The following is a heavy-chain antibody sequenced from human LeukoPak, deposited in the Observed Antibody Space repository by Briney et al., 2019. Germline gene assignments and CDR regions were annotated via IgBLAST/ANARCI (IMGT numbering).Heavy chain of an antibody. CDR1: GFPFSDYY. J-gene: IGHJ4*02. CDR3: ARSDTANDY. D-gene: IGHD5-18*01. Sequence: GGSLRLSCAASGFPFSDYYMSWIRPAPGKGLEGVSYMRNSGNTIHYADSVKGRFTISRDNAKNSLYLQMNSLRAEDTAVYYCARSDTANDYWGQGTLVTVSS. CDR2: MRNSGNTI. V-gene: IGHV3-11*04.